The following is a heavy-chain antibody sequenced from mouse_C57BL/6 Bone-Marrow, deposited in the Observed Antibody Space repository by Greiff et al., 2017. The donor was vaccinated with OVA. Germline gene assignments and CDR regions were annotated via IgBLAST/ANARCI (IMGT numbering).Heavy chain of an antibody. CDR2: ISSGGSYT. CDR1: GFTFSSYG. Sequence: EVQVVESGGDLVKPGGSLKLSCAASGFTFSSYGMSWVRQTPDKRLEWVATISSGGSYTNYPDSVKGRFTISRDNAKNTLYLQMSSLKSEDTAMYYCARLLTTGFDYWGQGTTLTVSS. J-gene: IGHJ2*01. CDR3: ARLLTTGFDY. V-gene: IGHV5-6*01. D-gene: IGHD1-1*01.